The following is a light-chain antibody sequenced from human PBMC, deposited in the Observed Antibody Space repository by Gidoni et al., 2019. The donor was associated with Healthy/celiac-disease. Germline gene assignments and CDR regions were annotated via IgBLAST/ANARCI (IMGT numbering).Light chain of an antibody. CDR1: QSISSY. Sequence: DIQMTQSPSSLSASVGDRVTITCRASQSISSYLNWYQQKPGKAPKLLIYAASSLQSGVPSRFSGSGSGTDFTLTISSLQPEDFATYYCQQSYSTPPTXXXGTKVEIK. V-gene: IGKV1-39*01. CDR2: AAS. J-gene: IGKJ4*01. CDR3: QQSYSTPPT.